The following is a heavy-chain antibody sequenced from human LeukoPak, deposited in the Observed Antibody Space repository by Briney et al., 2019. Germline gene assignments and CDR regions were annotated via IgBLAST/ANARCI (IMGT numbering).Heavy chain of an antibody. Sequence: ASVKVSCKASGYTXTSYYMNWVRQAPGQGLEWMGEINPSGGSTTYAQKFQGRVTMTRDTSTSTVYMELSSLRSEDTAVYYCARVIVVVTAVLDAFDVWGQGIMVTVSS. D-gene: IGHD2-21*02. CDR1: GYTXTSYY. CDR2: INPSGGST. CDR3: ARVIVVVTAVLDAFDV. V-gene: IGHV1-46*01. J-gene: IGHJ3*01.